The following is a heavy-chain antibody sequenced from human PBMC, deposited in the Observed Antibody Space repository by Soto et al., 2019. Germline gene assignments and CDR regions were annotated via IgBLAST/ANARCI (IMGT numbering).Heavy chain of an antibody. J-gene: IGHJ4*02. CDR2: IYYSGST. D-gene: IGHD4-17*01. V-gene: IGHV4-59*01. CDR1: GGSISSYY. Sequence: SETLSLTCTVSGGSISSYYWSWIRQPPGKGLEWIGYIYYSGSTNYNPSLKSRVTILVDTSKNQFSLKLSSVTTADSAVYYCARDPSYGGNHFDYWGQGTLVTVSS. CDR3: ARDPSYGGNHFDY.